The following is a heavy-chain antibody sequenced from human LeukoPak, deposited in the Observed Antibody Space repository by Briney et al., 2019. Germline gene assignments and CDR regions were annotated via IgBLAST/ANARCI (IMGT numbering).Heavy chain of an antibody. Sequence: GGSLRLSCAASGFTFSSYGMHWVRQAPSKGLEWVAFIRYDGSNKYYADSVKGRFTISRDNSKNTLYLQMDGLRAEDTAVYYCARVHCSGGACFSYFDYWGQGTLVTVSS. D-gene: IGHD2-15*01. CDR1: GFTFSSYG. CDR2: IRYDGSNK. J-gene: IGHJ4*02. CDR3: ARVHCSGGACFSYFDY. V-gene: IGHV3-30*02.